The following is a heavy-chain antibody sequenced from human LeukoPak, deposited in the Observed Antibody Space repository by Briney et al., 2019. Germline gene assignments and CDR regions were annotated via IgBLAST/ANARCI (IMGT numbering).Heavy chain of an antibody. CDR2: IYYSGST. D-gene: IGHD5-24*01. CDR3: ARVSDGYNFN. Sequence: PSETLSLTCTVSGGSISSYYWSWIRQPPGKGLEGIGYIYYSGSTNYNPSLKSRVTISVDTSKNQFSLKLSSVTAADTAVYYCARVSDGYNFNWGQGTLVTVSS. J-gene: IGHJ4*02. V-gene: IGHV4-59*01. CDR1: GGSISSYY.